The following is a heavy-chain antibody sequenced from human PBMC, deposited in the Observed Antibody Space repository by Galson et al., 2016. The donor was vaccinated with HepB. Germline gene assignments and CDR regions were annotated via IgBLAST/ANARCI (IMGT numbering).Heavy chain of an antibody. CDR2: IKTQSDGGTT. Sequence: SLRLSCATSGFAFAGAWMTWVRQAPGKGLEWVGHIKTQSDGGTTNYGAPVKGRFTISRDDSKNTVFVQMTFLKTDDTAMYYWSTDIRSRSGQWSNHWGQGIRVTVSS. D-gene: IGHD3-10*01. CDR1: GFAFAGAW. V-gene: IGHV3-15*01. CDR3: STDIRSRSGQWSNH. J-gene: IGHJ5*02.